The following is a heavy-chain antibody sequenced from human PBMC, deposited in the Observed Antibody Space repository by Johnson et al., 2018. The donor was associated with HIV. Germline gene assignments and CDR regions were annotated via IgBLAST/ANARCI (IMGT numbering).Heavy chain of an antibody. Sequence: VQLVESGGGVVRPGGSLRLSCAASGFTFDDYGMSWVRQAPGKGLEWVSGINWDGTYTGYVGSVKGRFTISRDNSKNTLYLQMNNLGPEDTAVYYCAKAELIRFGELNDGFDIGGQGTMVTVSS. CDR1: GFTFDDYG. D-gene: IGHD3-10*01. V-gene: IGHV3-20*04. J-gene: IGHJ3*02. CDR2: INWDGTYT. CDR3: AKAELIRFGELNDGFDI.